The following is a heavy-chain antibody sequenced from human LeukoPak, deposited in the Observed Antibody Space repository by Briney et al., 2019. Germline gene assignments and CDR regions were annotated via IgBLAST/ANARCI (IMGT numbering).Heavy chain of an antibody. J-gene: IGHJ5*02. CDR2: ISAYNGNK. Sequence: ASETVSCKASGYTFTSYGISWLRQAPGQGLEWMGWISAYNGNKNYAQKLQGRVTMTTDTSTSTAYMELRSLMSDDTAVYYGARDAIRWSRDNWFDPWGQGTLVTVSS. CDR3: ARDAIRWSRDNWFDP. V-gene: IGHV1-18*01. CDR1: GYTFTSYG. D-gene: IGHD4-23*01.